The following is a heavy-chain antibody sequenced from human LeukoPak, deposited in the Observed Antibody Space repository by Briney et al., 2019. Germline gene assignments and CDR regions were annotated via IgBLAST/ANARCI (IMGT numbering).Heavy chain of an antibody. CDR1: GFTFSSYS. V-gene: IGHV3-21*01. Sequence: PGGSLRLSCVASGFTFSSYSMNWVRQAPGKGLEWVSSISSSSSYIYYADSVKGRFTISRDNAKNSLYLQMNSLRAEDTAVYYCARGHQPRFDPWGQGTLVTVSS. CDR3: ARGHQPRFDP. J-gene: IGHJ5*02. CDR2: ISSSSSYI. D-gene: IGHD2-2*01.